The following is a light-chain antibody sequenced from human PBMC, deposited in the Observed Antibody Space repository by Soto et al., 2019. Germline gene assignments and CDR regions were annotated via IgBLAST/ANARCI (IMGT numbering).Light chain of an antibody. J-gene: IGLJ3*02. CDR3: GVWDSGRSLWL. V-gene: IGLV1-51*01. CDR1: GSDTGNNF. CDR2: DTN. Sequence: QSVLTQPPSVSAAPGQTVTISCSGGGSDTGNNFVSWYQQFPQTAPKLLIYDTNKRPSGIPYRFSGSKSGTSATLDIARLQTADEADYYCGVWDSGRSLWLFGRGTKLTVL.